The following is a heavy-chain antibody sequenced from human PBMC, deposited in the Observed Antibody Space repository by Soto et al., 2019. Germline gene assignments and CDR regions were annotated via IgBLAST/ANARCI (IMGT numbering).Heavy chain of an antibody. Sequence: ASVKVSCKASGYTFTSYYMHWVRQAPGQGLEWMGIINPSGGSTSYAQKFQGRVTMTRDTSTSTVYMELSSLRSEDTAVYYCASERDGSGSYGPYYYGMDVWGQGTTVTVSS. V-gene: IGHV1-46*01. CDR3: ASERDGSGSYGPYYYGMDV. D-gene: IGHD3-10*01. J-gene: IGHJ6*02. CDR1: GYTFTSYY. CDR2: INPSGGST.